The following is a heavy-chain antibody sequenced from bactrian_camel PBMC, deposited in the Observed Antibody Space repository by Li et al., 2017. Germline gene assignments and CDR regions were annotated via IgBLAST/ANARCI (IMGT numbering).Heavy chain of an antibody. CDR3: AAADPAGDCDSASEYNY. CDR1: GYTHNVGV. J-gene: IGHJ4*01. V-gene: IGHV3S53*01. CDR2: IDRDSKT. D-gene: IGHD4*01. Sequence: HVQLVESGGGSVPVGGSLRLSCTISGYTHNVGVMAWFRQAPGKEREGVAGIDRDSKTTYADSVKGRFTISTDGARNNLFLQMNFVRPEDAGMYYCAAADPAGDCDSASEYNYWGQGTQVTVS.